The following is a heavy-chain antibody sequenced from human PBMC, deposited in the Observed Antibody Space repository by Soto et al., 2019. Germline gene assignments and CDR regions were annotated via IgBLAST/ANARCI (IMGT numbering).Heavy chain of an antibody. CDR1: GDSISNIAW. CDR2: ISHSEST. CDR3: ARNSGTTQGD. J-gene: IGHJ1*01. D-gene: IGHD3-10*01. V-gene: IGHV4-4*02. Sequence: QVQLQESGPGLVKPSGTLSLTCAVSGDSISNIAWWSWVRQPPGKGLEWIGEISHSESTGYNPSLKSRVTISMDKPKNQFSLKLSSVTAADTAIYYCARNSGTTQGDWGQGTLVTVSS.